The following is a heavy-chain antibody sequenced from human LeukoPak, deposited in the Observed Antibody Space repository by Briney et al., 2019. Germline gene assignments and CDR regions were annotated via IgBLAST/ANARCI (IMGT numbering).Heavy chain of an antibody. V-gene: IGHV3-23*01. CDR1: GFTFSSDG. CDR3: TKWHGYGDY. Sequence: GGSLRLSCAASGFTFSSDGMSWVRQAPGKGLEWVSGVSESGGSTYYTDSVKGRFTISRDNSRNTLYLQMNSLRAEDTAIYYCTKWHGYGDYWGQGILVTVSS. J-gene: IGHJ4*02. D-gene: IGHD5-18*01. CDR2: VSESGGST.